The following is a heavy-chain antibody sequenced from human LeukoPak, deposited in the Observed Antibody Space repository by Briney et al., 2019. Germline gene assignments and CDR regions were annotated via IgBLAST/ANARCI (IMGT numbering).Heavy chain of an antibody. V-gene: IGHV3-48*03. J-gene: IGHJ4*02. Sequence: GGSLRLSCAASGFTFSSYEMNWIRQAPGKGLEWVSYISSSSSTIYYADSVKGRFTISRDNAKNSLYLQMNSLRAEDTAVYYCARGTYYYDSSGSHSWGQGTLVTVSS. CDR1: GFTFSSYE. CDR3: ARGTYYYDSSGSHS. D-gene: IGHD3-22*01. CDR2: ISSSSSTI.